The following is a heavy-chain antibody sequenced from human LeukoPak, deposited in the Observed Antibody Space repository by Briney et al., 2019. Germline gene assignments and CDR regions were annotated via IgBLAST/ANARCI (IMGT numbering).Heavy chain of an antibody. V-gene: IGHV3-21*01. J-gene: IGHJ4*02. D-gene: IGHD1-26*01. Sequence: GGSLRLSCAASGFTFSSYSMNWVRQAPGKGLEWVSSISSSSSYIYYADSVKGRFTISRDNAKNSLYLQMNSLRAEDTAVYYCARGFTCIGSYSGYYFDYWGQGTLVTVSS. CDR2: ISSSSSYI. CDR1: GFTFSSYS. CDR3: ARGFTCIGSYSGYYFDY.